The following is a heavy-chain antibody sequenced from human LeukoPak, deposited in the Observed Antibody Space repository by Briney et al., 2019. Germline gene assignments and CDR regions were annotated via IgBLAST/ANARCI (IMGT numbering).Heavy chain of an antibody. CDR1: GFTFSSYW. CDR3: TKAPGERYLVPTD. Sequence: GGSLRLSCAASGFTFSSYWMSWVRHAPGKGLEWVANIKQDGSEKYYVDSVKGRFTISRDNAKNSLYLQMNSLRAEDTAVYYCTKAPGERYLVPTDWGQGTLVTVSS. V-gene: IGHV3-7*05. J-gene: IGHJ4*02. CDR2: IKQDGSEK. D-gene: IGHD1-1*01.